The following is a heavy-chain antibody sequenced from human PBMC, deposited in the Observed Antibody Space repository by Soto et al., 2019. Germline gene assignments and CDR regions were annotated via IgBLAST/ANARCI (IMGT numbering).Heavy chain of an antibody. CDR2: IYYSGST. V-gene: IGHV4-59*01. CDR3: ERAEVGATPGNWFDP. Sequence: SETLSLTCTVSGGSISSYYWSWIRQPPGKGLEWIGYIYYSGSTNYNPSLKSRVTISVDTSKNQFSLKLSSVTAADTAVYYCERAEVGATPGNWFDPWGQGTLVTVSS. CDR1: GGSISSYY. J-gene: IGHJ5*02. D-gene: IGHD1-26*01.